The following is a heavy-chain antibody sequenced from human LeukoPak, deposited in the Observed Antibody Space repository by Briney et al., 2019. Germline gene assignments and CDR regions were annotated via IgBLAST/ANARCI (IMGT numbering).Heavy chain of an antibody. Sequence: PGRSLRLSCAASGFTFSNYDMHWVRQAPGKGLEWVAVIWYDGSNKYHADSVKGRFTISRDNSKNTLYLQMNSLRGEDTSVYFCERPEVGRYYFDYWGQGTLVTVSS. V-gene: IGHV3-33*01. CDR1: GFTFSNYD. CDR2: IWYDGSNK. J-gene: IGHJ4*02. CDR3: ERPEVGRYYFDY.